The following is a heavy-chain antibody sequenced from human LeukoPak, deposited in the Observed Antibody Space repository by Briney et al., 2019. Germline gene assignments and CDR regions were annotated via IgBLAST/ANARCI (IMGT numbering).Heavy chain of an antibody. V-gene: IGHV1-2*02. J-gene: IGHJ6*03. CDR1: GYTFTNYG. Sequence: ASVKVSCKASGYTFTNYGISWVRQAPGQGLEWMGWINPNSGGTNYAQKFQGRVTMTRDTSISTAYMELSRLRSDDTAVYYCAREGFYYYYMDVWGKGTTVTVSS. CDR2: INPNSGGT. CDR3: AREGFYYYYMDV.